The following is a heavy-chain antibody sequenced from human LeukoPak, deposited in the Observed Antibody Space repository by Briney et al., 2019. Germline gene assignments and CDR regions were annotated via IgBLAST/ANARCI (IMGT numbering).Heavy chain of an antibody. Sequence: PSETLSLTCTVYGGSISSYYWSWIRQPAGKGVEWIGRIYTSGSTNYNPSLKSRVTMSVDTSKNQFSLKLSSVTAADTAVYYCARGTVRGVKLTYYFDYWGQGTLVTVSS. V-gene: IGHV4-4*07. CDR3: ARGTVRGVKLTYYFDY. J-gene: IGHJ4*02. D-gene: IGHD3-10*01. CDR2: IYTSGST. CDR1: GGSISSYY.